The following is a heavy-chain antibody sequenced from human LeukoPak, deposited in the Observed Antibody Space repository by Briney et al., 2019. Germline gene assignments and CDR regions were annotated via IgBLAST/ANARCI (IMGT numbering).Heavy chain of an antibody. D-gene: IGHD1-20*01. Sequence: PGRSLRLSCAVSGFTLSSYGMHWVRHAPGKGLEWVAVISYVGSNKYYADSVKGRFTISRDNSKNTMYLQMNSPRAEDTAVYYCAKRGGYNWNRRGNWFDPWGQGTLVTVSS. V-gene: IGHV3-30*18. CDR3: AKRGGYNWNRRGNWFDP. J-gene: IGHJ5*02. CDR2: ISYVGSNK. CDR1: GFTLSSYG.